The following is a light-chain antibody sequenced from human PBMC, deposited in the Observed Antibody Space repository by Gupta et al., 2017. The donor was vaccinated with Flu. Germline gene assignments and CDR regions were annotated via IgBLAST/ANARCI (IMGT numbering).Light chain of an antibody. CDR2: AAS. CDR1: QSISSY. Sequence: MTQSPSSLSASVGDRVTITCRASQSISSYLNWYQQKPGKAPKLLIYAASSLQSGVPSRFSGSGSGTDFTLTISSLQPEDFATYYCQQSDSTPYTFGQGTKVEIK. V-gene: IGKV1-39*01. CDR3: QQSDSTPYT. J-gene: IGKJ2*01.